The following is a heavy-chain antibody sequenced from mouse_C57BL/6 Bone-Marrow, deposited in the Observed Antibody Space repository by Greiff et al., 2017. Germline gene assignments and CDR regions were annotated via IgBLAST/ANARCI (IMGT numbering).Heavy chain of an antibody. V-gene: IGHV1-63*01. D-gene: IGHD2-3*01. CDR3: AREGGDGYFQFAY. Sequence: QVQLKESGAELVRPGTSVKMSCKASGYTFTNYWIGWAKQRPGHGLEWIGDIYPGGGYTNYNEKFKGKATLTADKSSSTAYMQFSSLTSEDSAIYYCAREGGDGYFQFAYWGQGTLGTVSA. CDR1: GYTFTNYW. J-gene: IGHJ3*01. CDR2: IYPGGGYT.